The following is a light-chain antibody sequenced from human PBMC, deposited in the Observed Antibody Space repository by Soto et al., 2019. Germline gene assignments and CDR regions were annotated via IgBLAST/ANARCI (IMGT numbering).Light chain of an antibody. CDR1: SSHIGSNT. V-gene: IGLV1-44*01. CDR2: SNN. J-gene: IGLJ1*01. Sequence: QSVRNQPPSASGTPGQRVIISCSGSSSHIGSNTVNWYQQLPGTAPKLLIYSNNQRPSGVPDRFSGSKSGTSASLAISGLQSEDEADYYCAAWDDSLNGRYVFGTGTKVTVL. CDR3: AAWDDSLNGRYV.